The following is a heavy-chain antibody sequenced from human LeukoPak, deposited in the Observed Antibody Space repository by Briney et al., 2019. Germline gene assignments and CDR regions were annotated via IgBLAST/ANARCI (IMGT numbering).Heavy chain of an antibody. CDR1: GFTFSSYW. Sequence: PGGSLRLSCAASGFTFSSYWMHWVRQAPGKGLVWVSRINSDGSSTSYADSVKGRFSISRDDARSSLYLQMNSLRVEDTAVYYCARERHTFDPWGQGTLVTVSS. CDR2: INSDGSST. CDR3: ARERHTFDP. D-gene: IGHD6-25*01. J-gene: IGHJ5*02. V-gene: IGHV3-74*01.